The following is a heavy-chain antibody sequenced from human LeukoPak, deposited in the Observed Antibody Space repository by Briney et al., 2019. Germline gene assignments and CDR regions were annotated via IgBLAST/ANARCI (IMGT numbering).Heavy chain of an antibody. V-gene: IGHV3-48*02. Sequence: GGSLRLSCAASGFTFSSYRMNWVRQAPGKGLEWVSYISSISSTIYYADSVKGRFTISRDNAKNSLYLQMNSLRDEDTAVHYCARGKISGFYPFYDYWGQGTLVTVSS. CDR1: GFTFSSYR. J-gene: IGHJ4*02. D-gene: IGHD3-22*01. CDR2: ISSISSTI. CDR3: ARGKISGFYPFYDY.